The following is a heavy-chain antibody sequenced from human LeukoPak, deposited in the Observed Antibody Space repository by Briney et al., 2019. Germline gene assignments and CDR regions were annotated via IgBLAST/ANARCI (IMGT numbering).Heavy chain of an antibody. Sequence: GGSLRLSCAASGFTYSSYSMNWVRQAPGKGLEWVSYISSSSSTIYYADSVKGRFTISRDNAKNSLYLQMNSLRAEDTAVYYCARGVGATDYWGQGTLVTVSS. D-gene: IGHD1-26*01. CDR1: GFTYSSYS. CDR2: ISSSSSTI. V-gene: IGHV3-48*01. J-gene: IGHJ4*02. CDR3: ARGVGATDY.